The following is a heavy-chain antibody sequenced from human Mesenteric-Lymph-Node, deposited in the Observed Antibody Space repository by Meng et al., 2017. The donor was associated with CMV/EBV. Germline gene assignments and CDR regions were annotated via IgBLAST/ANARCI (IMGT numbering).Heavy chain of an antibody. CDR2: IRYDGSNK. D-gene: IGHD6-19*01. CDR1: GFTFSSYG. CDR3: AKDLKAYSSDSSFDS. V-gene: IGHV3-30*02. Sequence: GGSLRLSCAASGFTFSSYGMHWVRQAPGKGLEWVAFIRYDGSNKYYADSVKGRFTISRDNSKNTLYLQMNSLRAEDTAVYYCAKDLKAYSSDSSFDSWGQGTLVTVSS. J-gene: IGHJ4*02.